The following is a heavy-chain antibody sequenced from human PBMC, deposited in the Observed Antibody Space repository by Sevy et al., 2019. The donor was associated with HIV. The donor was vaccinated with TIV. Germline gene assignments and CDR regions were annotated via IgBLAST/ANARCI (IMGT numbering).Heavy chain of an antibody. CDR2: MNPESGDT. D-gene: IGHD1-26*01. CDR1: GYTFTNYD. V-gene: IGHV1-8*02. J-gene: IGHJ4*02. CDR3: TRSRPLLYMSSSRPFDY. Sequence: ASVKVSCKASGYTFTNYDINCVRQATGHGLEWMGRMNPESGDTGYAQKFQGRVTMTRDTSISTAYMELNSLRSEDSAVYYCTRSRPLLYMSSSRPFDYWGQGTLVTVSS.